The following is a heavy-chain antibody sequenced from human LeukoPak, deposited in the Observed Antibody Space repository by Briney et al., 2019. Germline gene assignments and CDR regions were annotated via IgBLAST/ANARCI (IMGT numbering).Heavy chain of an antibody. V-gene: IGHV3-23*01. J-gene: IGHJ4*02. CDR3: EIDLTWIEEDYFDY. Sequence: PGGSLRLSCAASGFTFSSYAMSWVRQAPGKGVEWVSAISGSVGSTYYADSVKGRFTSSRDNSKNTLYLQRNSLRDEDTGVYYCEIDLTWIEEDYFDYWGQGTLVTVSS. D-gene: IGHD5-12*01. CDR2: ISGSVGST. CDR1: GFTFSSYA.